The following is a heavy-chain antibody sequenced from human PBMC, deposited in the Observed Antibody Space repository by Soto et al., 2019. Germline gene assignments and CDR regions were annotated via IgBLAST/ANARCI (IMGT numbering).Heavy chain of an antibody. CDR2: VYTNGNT. Sequence: EVQVMESGGDLVQPGGSLRLSCEAAGVTVSRNYMSWVRQAPGKGLECVSVVYTNGNTYFAGSVKGRFTVSRDNSRNTLYLQMNSLRVEDTAVYFWARSAAVIVGYAFETWGPGTMVTVSS. D-gene: IGHD3-22*01. CDR3: ARSAAVIVGYAFET. V-gene: IGHV3-66*01. CDR1: GVTVSRNY. J-gene: IGHJ3*02.